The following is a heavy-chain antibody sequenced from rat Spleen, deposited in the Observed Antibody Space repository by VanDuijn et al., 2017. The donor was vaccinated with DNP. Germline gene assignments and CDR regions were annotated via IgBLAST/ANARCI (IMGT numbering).Heavy chain of an antibody. CDR2: MWSDGIT. CDR1: GFSLTSYH. D-gene: IGHD1-11*01. Sequence: QVQLKESGPGLVQPSQTLSLTCTVSGFSLTSYHVHWVRQPPGKGLEWMGVMWSDGITSYNSALKSRLSISRDTSKSQVFLKMSSLQTEDTATYYCASGGYSERWYFDFWGPGTMVTVSS. J-gene: IGHJ1*01. V-gene: IGHV2-32*01. CDR3: ASGGYSERWYFDF.